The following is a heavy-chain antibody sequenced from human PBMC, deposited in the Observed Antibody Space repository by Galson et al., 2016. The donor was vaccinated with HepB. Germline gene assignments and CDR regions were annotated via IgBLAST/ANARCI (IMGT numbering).Heavy chain of an antibody. V-gene: IGHV3-7*01. J-gene: IGHJ4*02. CDR3: AGWGSTNE. D-gene: IGHD3-16*01. Sequence: SLRLSCAASGVSFKNYWMNWVRQTPGKGLEWVANIDPDGRVQTDVDHVKGRVLVSRDNATNFLYLQMNSLRAEDTAVYYSAGWGSTNEWGQGALVTVPS. CDR1: GVSFKNYW. CDR2: IDPDGRVQ.